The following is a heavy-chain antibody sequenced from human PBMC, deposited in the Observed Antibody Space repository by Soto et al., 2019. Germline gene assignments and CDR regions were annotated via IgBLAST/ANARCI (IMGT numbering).Heavy chain of an antibody. D-gene: IGHD3-22*01. CDR2: IYHVESS. J-gene: IGHJ1*01. V-gene: IGHV4-30-4*01. Sequence: QVQLQESGPGQVKPSQTLSLTCTVSGGTINSGDYYWSWVRQPPGKGLEWIGYIYHVESSYYDQSLKCRALISVDTSKNQIPLKLRSVTAADTAVYYCARERLYDNSGHSAYLFHWGQGPLIIVSS. CDR1: GGTINSGDYY. CDR3: ARERLYDNSGHSAYLFH.